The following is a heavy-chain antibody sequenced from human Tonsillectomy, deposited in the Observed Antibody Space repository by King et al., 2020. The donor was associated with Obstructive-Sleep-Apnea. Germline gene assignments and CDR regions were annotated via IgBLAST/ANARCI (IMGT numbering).Heavy chain of an antibody. CDR1: GFSFSTYS. CDR2: ISSSSSTT. Sequence: VQLVESGGGLGQAGGSLRLSCAASGFSFSTYSMNWVRQAPGKGLEWVSYISSSSSTTYYADSVKGRFTISRDNAKNSLYLQRNSLRAEDTAVYYCAREDEYSSIWGGDYWGQGTLVTVSS. CDR3: AREDEYSSIWGGDY. J-gene: IGHJ4*02. D-gene: IGHD6-6*01. V-gene: IGHV3-48*04.